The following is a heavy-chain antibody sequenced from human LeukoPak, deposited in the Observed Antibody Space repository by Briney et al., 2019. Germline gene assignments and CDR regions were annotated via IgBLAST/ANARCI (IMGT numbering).Heavy chain of an antibody. CDR1: GFTFSSYA. D-gene: IGHD4-17*01. J-gene: IGHJ6*02. V-gene: IGHV3-23*01. CDR3: AKLPTVTSPYYYYGMDV. CDR2: ISGSGGST. Sequence: GGSLRLSCAASGFTFSSYAMSWVRQAPGKGLEWVSAISGSGGSTYYADSVKGRFTISRDNSKNTLYLQMNSLRAEDTAVYYCAKLPTVTSPYYYYGMDVWGQGTTVTVSS.